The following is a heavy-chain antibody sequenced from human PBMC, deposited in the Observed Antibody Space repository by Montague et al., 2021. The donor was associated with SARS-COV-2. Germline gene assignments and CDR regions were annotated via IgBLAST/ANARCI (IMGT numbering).Heavy chain of an antibody. CDR3: AHRGMIRGLIFDY. V-gene: IGHV2-5*01. CDR1: GFSLRSDDEG. D-gene: IGHD3-10*01. J-gene: IGHJ4*02. Sequence: PALVTPTQTLTLTCTFSGFSLRSDDEGVAWIRQSPGQALELLAVIYWNGDKRYSPSLQRRLTITKDTSENQVVLTMTNMDPVDTATYYCAHRGMIRGLIFDYWGQGTLVTVSS. CDR2: IYWNGDK.